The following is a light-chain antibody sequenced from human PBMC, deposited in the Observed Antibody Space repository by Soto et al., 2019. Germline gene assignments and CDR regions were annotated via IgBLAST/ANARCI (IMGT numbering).Light chain of an antibody. J-gene: IGLJ3*02. CDR2: EVT. CDR3: SSYAGSNILV. V-gene: IGLV2-8*01. Sequence: QSALTQPPSASGSPGQSVTISCTGTSSDVGGYNYVSWYQQHPGKLPKLMIYEVTKRPSGVPDRFSGSKSGNTASLTVSGLQAEDEADYYCSSYAGSNILVFGGGTKLTVL. CDR1: SSDVGGYNY.